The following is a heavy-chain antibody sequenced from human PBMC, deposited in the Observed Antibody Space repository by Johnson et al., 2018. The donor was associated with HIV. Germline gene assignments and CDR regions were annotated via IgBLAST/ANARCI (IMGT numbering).Heavy chain of an antibody. CDR1: GFPFDDFA. V-gene: IGHV3-9*01. CDR2: ISWNSQSI. CDR3: AREGVGTTCPFDI. J-gene: IGHJ3*02. Sequence: EVQLVESGGGLVQPGGSLRLSCVASGFPFDDFAMHWVRLPPGKGLEWVSGISWNSQSIDYVASVKGRFTISRDNAKNSLYLQMNSPRAEDTAMYYCAREGVGTTCPFDIWGQGTRVTVSS. D-gene: IGHD1-26*01.